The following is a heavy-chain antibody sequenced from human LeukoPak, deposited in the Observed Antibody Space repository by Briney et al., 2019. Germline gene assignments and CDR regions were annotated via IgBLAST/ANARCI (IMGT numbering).Heavy chain of an antibody. CDR2: MNPNGGNT. CDR1: GYTFTSYD. V-gene: IGHV1-8*01. J-gene: IGHJ6*02. Sequence: RASVKVSCKASGYTFTSYDINWVRQATGQGLEWMGWMNPNGGNTGYAQKLQGRVTMTRNTSISTAYMELSSLRSEDTAVYYCARGSSGFGSLDYYGMDVWGQGTTVTVSS. D-gene: IGHD3-22*01. CDR3: ARGSSGFGSLDYYGMDV.